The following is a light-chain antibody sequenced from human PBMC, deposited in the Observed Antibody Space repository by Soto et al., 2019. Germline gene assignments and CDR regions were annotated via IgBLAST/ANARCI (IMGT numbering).Light chain of an antibody. CDR3: QQSYIPPFT. J-gene: IGKJ3*01. V-gene: IGKV1-39*01. CDR1: QSISNY. Sequence: DIQMTQSPSSLSASVGDRVTITCRASQSISNYLNWYQQKPGKAPKLLIYAASSSQSEVPSRFSGSGSGKDFTLTISSLQPEDIANYYCQQSYIPPFTFGPGTKVEIK. CDR2: AAS.